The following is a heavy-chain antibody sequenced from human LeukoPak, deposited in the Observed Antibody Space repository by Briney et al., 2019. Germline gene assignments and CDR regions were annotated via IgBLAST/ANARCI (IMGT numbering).Heavy chain of an antibody. D-gene: IGHD3-10*01. CDR2: IIPIFGTA. CDR1: GGTFSSYA. J-gene: IGHJ6*03. V-gene: IGHV1-69*05. Sequence: ASVKVSCKASGGTFSSYAISWVRQAPGQGLEWMGGIIPIFGTANYAQKFQGRVTITTDESTSTAYMELSSLGSEDTAVYYCARAAEWFGDDNYYYMDVWGKGTTVTVSS. CDR3: ARAAEWFGDDNYYYMDV.